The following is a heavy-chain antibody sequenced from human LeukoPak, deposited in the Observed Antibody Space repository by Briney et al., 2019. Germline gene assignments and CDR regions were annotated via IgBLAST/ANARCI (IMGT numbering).Heavy chain of an antibody. CDR1: GFTFSSYA. J-gene: IGHJ6*02. CDR2: ISYIGSNK. CDR3: AKDLGVGAAGSSYFGMDV. Sequence: HPGGSLRLSCEASGFTFSSYAMHWVRQAPGKGLEWVAVISYIGSNKYYAGSVKGRFTISRDNSKNTLYLQMNSLRAEDTAVYYCAKDLGVGAAGSSYFGMDVWGQGITVTVSS. D-gene: IGHD3-10*01. V-gene: IGHV3-30*04.